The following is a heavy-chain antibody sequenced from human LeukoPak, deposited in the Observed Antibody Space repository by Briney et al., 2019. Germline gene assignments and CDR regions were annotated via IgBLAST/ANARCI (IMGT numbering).Heavy chain of an antibody. D-gene: IGHD3-22*01. CDR2: ISWNSGSI. V-gene: IGHV3-9*01. CDR1: GFTFDDYA. CDR3: AKARYDSSGYYTSYFDY. Sequence: GRSLRLSCAASGFTFDDYAMHWVRQAPGKGLEWVSGISWNSGSIGYADSVKGRFTTSRDNAKNSLYLRMNSLRAEDTALYYCAKARYDSSGYYTSYFDYWGQGTLVTVSS. J-gene: IGHJ4*02.